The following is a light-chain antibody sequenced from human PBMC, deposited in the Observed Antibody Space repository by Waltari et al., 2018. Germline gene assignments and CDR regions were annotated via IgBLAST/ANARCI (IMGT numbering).Light chain of an antibody. V-gene: IGLV3-21*04. CDR1: NIESKS. CDR3: QVWDDTTNSGV. Sequence: YVVTQPPSVSVAPGKTATLTCGGENIESKSVTWYQQKPGQAPVLGIFYDSDRPSGIPERFSGSNSGNTATLTSSWVEAGDEADYHCQVWDDTTNSGVFGGGTRLTVL. CDR2: YDS. J-gene: IGLJ3*02.